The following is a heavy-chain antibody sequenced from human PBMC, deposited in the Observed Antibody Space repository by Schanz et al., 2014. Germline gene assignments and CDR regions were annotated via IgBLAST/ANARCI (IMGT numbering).Heavy chain of an antibody. D-gene: IGHD3-3*01. CDR1: GFTFSGFW. CDR3: VRDSFFAFDY. CDR2: VSRSTPDI. V-gene: IGHV3-21*01. J-gene: IGHJ4*02. Sequence: VQLVDSGGGLVKPGGSLRLSCAASGFTFSGFWMTWVRQAPGKGLEWVSYVSRSTPDIYYADSVKGRFTMSRDNAKNSVFLQMNSLRAEDTAVYYCVRDSFFAFDYWGQGTLVTVSS.